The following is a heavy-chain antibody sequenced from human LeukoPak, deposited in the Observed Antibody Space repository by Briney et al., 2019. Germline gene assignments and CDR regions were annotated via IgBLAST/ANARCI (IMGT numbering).Heavy chain of an antibody. CDR1: GFTFSNAG. CDR2: IRSKTDGGTT. CDR3: STDPHISVAGARHFDH. D-gene: IGHD6-19*01. Sequence: PGGSLRLSCAASGFTFSNAGMSWVRQAPGKGLEWVGRIRSKTDGGTTGYAAPVRGRFTISRDDSQTTVYLQMNSLKTEDTAVYFCSTDPHISVAGARHFDHWGQGTLVTVSS. J-gene: IGHJ4*02. V-gene: IGHV3-15*01.